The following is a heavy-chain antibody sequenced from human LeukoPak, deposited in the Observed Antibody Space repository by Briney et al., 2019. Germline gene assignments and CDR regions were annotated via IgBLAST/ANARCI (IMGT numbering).Heavy chain of an antibody. CDR2: IYYSGST. Sequence: SETLSLTCTVSGGSISGYYWSWIRQPPGKGLEWIGYIYYSGSTNYNPSLKSRVTISVDTSKNQFSLKLSSVTAADTAVYYCARVTGYMIEDYFDYWGQGTLVTVSS. CDR3: ARVTGYMIEDYFDY. J-gene: IGHJ4*02. D-gene: IGHD3-22*01. CDR1: GGSISGYY. V-gene: IGHV4-59*01.